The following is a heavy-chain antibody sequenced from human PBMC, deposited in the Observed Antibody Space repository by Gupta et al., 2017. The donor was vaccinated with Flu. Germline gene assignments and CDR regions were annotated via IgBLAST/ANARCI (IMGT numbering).Heavy chain of an antibody. CDR2: ISSGGITI. V-gene: IGHV3-11*01. CDR3: ARGYSYIFDY. CDR1: GFTFGDYS. D-gene: IGHD5-18*01. J-gene: IGHJ4*02. Sequence: QVQLVESGGGLVRPGGSLRLSCPASGFTFGDYSMNWIRQAPGKGLEWVSYISSGGITIYYADSVRGRFTISRDNAKNSLYLQMNSLRAEDTAMYFCARGYSYIFDYWGQGTLVTVSS.